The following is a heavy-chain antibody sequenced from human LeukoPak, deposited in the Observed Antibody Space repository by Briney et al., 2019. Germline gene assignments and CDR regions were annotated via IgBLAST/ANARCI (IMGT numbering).Heavy chain of an antibody. V-gene: IGHV1-2*02. CDR3: ARDLGEPYCSSTSCPTNWFDP. D-gene: IGHD2-2*01. CDR2: INPNSGGT. J-gene: IGHJ5*02. CDR1: GYTFTGYY. Sequence: ASVKVSCKASGYTFTGYYMHWVRQAPGQGLEWMGWINPNSGGTNYAQKFQGRVTMTRDTSISTAYMELSRLRSDNTAVYYCARDLGEPYCSSTSCPTNWFDPWGQGTLVTVSS.